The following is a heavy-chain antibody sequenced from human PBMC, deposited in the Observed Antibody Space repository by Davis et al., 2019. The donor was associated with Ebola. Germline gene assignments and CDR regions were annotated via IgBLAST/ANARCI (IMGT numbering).Heavy chain of an antibody. D-gene: IGHD3-16*02. J-gene: IGHJ4*02. CDR2: FDPEDGET. Sequence: ASVKVSCKVSGYTLTELSMHWVRQAPGKGLEWMGGFDPEDGETIYAQKFQGRVTMTEDTSTDTAYMELSSLRSEDTAVYYCATDRHDYVWGSYRYAIHYWGQGTLVTVSS. V-gene: IGHV1-24*01. CDR1: GYTLTELS. CDR3: ATDRHDYVWGSYRYAIHY.